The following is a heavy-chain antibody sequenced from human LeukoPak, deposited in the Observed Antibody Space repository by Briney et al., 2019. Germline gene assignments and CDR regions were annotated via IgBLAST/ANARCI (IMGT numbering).Heavy chain of an antibody. J-gene: IGHJ3*02. V-gene: IGHV3-30*02. CDR3: ARPYYYDSSGYDAFDI. CDR2: IRYDGSNK. D-gene: IGHD3-22*01. Sequence: PGGSLRLACAASGFTFSSYGMHWVRQAPGKGLEWVAFIRYDGSNKYYADSVKGRFTISRDNSKNTLYLQMNSLRAEDTAVYYCARPYYYDSSGYDAFDIWGQGTMVTVSS. CDR1: GFTFSSYG.